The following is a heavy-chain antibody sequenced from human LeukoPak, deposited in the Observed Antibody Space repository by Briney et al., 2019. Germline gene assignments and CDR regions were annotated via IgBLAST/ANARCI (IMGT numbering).Heavy chain of an antibody. CDR1: GYTFSSYD. CDR3: ARKFLGSRGYYLDS. V-gene: IGHV1-8*01. J-gene: IGHJ4*02. D-gene: IGHD3-10*01. CDR2: MNPNSGNT. Sequence: ASVKVSCKASGYTFSSYDINWVRQATGQGLEWMGWMNPNSGNTGYAQKFQGRVNMTRNTPISTAYMELSSLRSEDTAVYYCARKFLGSRGYYLDSWGQGTLVTVSS.